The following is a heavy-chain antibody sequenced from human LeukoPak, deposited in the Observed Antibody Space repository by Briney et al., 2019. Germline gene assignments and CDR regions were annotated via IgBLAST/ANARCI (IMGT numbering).Heavy chain of an antibody. D-gene: IGHD3-9*01. CDR3: ARAEAGSYYDILTGYSRPFDS. V-gene: IGHV1-8*01. Sequence: ASVKVSCKASGYTFTSYDINWVRQATGQGPEWMGWMNPNSGNTGYAQKFQGRVTMTRNTSISTAYMELSSLRSDDTAVYYCARAEAGSYYDILTGYSRPFDSWGQGTLVTVSS. CDR2: MNPNSGNT. CDR1: GYTFTSYD. J-gene: IGHJ4*02.